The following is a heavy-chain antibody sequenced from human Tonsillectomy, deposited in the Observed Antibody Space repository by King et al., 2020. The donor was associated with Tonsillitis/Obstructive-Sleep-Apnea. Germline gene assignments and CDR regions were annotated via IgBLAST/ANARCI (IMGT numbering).Heavy chain of an antibody. J-gene: IGHJ5*02. CDR3: AGGYCSSTSCYNDP. Sequence: QLVQSGAEVKKPGSSVKVSCKASGGTFSSYAISWVRQAPGQGLEWMGGIIPIFGQANYAQKFQGRVTITADESTSQAYMGLSSLRSEDTAVYYCAGGYCSSTSCYNDPWGQGTLVTVSS. CDR1: GGTFSSYA. V-gene: IGHV1-69*01. D-gene: IGHD2-2*01. CDR2: IIPIFGQA.